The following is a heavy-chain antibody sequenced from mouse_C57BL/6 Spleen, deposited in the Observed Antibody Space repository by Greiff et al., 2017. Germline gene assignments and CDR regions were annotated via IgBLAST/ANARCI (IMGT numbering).Heavy chain of an antibody. D-gene: IGHD1-1*01. V-gene: IGHV1-58*01. Sequence: EVQLQQSGAELVKPGASVKLSCKASGYTFTSYGINWVKQRPGQGLEWIGNINIGNGYTEYNEKFKGKATLTSDTSSSKAYMQLSSLTSEDSAIYFCARTYDYGSSNDFDYWGQGTTLTVSS. CDR3: ARTYDYGSSNDFDY. CDR1: GYTFTSYG. J-gene: IGHJ2*01. CDR2: INIGNGYT.